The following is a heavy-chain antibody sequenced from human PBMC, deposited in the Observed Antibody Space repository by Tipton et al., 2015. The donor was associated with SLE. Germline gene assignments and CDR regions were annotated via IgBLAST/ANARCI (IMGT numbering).Heavy chain of an antibody. J-gene: IGHJ6*03. CDR2: IYRSGKT. D-gene: IGHD6-19*01. Sequence: TLSLTCVVSGDSLSTGDFSWNWIRQPPGRGLEYIGYIYRSGKTYYNPSLRSRVTISVDRSKSQFSLKLTSMTAAGTAVYYCAKGLGAYSSGWRYYYYYMDVWGKGTTVTVSS. CDR1: GDSLSTGDFS. V-gene: IGHV4-30-2*01. CDR3: AKGLGAYSSGWRYYYYYMDV.